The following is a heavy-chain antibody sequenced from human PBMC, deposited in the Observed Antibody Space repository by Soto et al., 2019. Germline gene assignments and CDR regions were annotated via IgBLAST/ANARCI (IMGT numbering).Heavy chain of an antibody. D-gene: IGHD6-6*01. V-gene: IGHV1-2*04. CDR2: INPNSGGT. CDR3: ARDRSSSFLYYYYYGMDV. CDR1: GYTFTGYY. Sequence: ASVKVSCKASGYTFTGYYMHWVRQAPGQGLEWMGWINPNSGGTNYAQKFQGWVTMTRDTSISTAYMELSRLRSDDTAVYYCARDRSSSFLYYYYYGMDVWGQGTTVTVSS. J-gene: IGHJ6*02.